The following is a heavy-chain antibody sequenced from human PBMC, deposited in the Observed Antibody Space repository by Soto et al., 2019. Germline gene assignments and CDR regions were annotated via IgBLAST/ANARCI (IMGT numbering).Heavy chain of an antibody. J-gene: IGHJ6*03. CDR1: GDSFNDYY. Sequence: QVQLVQSGAEVRKPGASVTVSCRSSGDSFNDYYIHWVRQAPAQGFEWMGWINPNGGVTKYAQKFQGWVSMLRDTSIRTVYMQLSRIRSDDTAVYYCARESGGATATLDYYYFYMDVWGTGTTVTVSS. CDR2: INPNGGVT. V-gene: IGHV1-2*04. CDR3: ARESGGATATLDYYYFYMDV. D-gene: IGHD5-12*01.